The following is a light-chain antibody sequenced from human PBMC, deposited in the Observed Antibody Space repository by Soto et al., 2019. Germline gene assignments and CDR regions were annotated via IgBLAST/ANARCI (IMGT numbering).Light chain of an antibody. Sequence: EIVLTQSPATLSLSPGERATLSCRASQSVSSYLAWYQQKPGQAPRLLIYDASNRATGIPARFSGSGSGTDFTLTISSLEPEDLAVYYCQQRSNWPPFFGPGTKVDIK. CDR2: DAS. V-gene: IGKV3-11*01. J-gene: IGKJ3*01. CDR3: QQRSNWPPF. CDR1: QSVSSY.